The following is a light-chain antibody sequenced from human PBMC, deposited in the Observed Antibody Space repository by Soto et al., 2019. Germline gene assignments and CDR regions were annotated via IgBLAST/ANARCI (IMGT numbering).Light chain of an antibody. CDR3: QQPSNWYT. J-gene: IGKJ2*01. V-gene: IGKV3-11*01. CDR2: DAF. CDR1: QSVSSY. Sequence: EIVLTQSPATLSLSPGERATLSCRASQSVSSYLAWYQQKPGQAPRLLIYDAFNRATCIPARFSGSVSGTDFNFTISSLEPEDFAVYYGQQPSNWYTSGQGTKLEIK.